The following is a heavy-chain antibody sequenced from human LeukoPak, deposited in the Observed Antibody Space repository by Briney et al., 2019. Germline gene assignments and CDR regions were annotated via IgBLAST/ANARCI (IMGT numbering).Heavy chain of an antibody. D-gene: IGHD1-1*01. J-gene: IGHJ4*02. CDR2: ISSSSSTI. Sequence: PGGSLRLSCAASGFTFSSYSMLWVRQAPGKGLEWVSYISSSSSTIYYADSVKGRFTISRDNAKNSLYLQMNTLRAEDTAVYYCAKGSNNYPDNFDYWGQGTLVTVSS. CDR1: GFTFSSYS. V-gene: IGHV3-48*01. CDR3: AKGSNNYPDNFDY.